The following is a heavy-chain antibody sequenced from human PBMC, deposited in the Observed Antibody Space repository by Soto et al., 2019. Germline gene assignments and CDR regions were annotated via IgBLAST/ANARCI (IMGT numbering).Heavy chain of an antibody. CDR2: IWYGGSNK. CDR3: ARGGYYDTSGYYSTSYYFDY. CDR1: GFTFSSYA. D-gene: IGHD3-22*01. J-gene: IGHJ4*02. V-gene: IGHV3-33*01. Sequence: QVQLMESGGGVVQPGRSLRLSCEASGFTFSSYAMHWVRQAPGKGLEWVAVIWYGGSNKYYADSVKGRFTISRDNSKNTLYLQMNSLRAEDTSVYHCARGGYYDTSGYYSTSYYFDYWGQGTLVTVSS.